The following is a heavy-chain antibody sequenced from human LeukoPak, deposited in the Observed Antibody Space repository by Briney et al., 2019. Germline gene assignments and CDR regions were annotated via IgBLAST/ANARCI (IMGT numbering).Heavy chain of an antibody. CDR1: GASISSNSYY. CDR2: IYYSGST. D-gene: IGHD3-3*01. CDR3: AREEAEMTIFGVARRGVDP. V-gene: IGHV4-39*02. J-gene: IGHJ5*02. Sequence: SETLSLTCTVSGASISSNSYYWAWIRQPPGRGLEWIGSIYYSGSTYYNPSLKSRVTISVDTSKNQFSLKLSSVTAADTAVYYCAREEAEMTIFGVARRGVDPWGQGTLVTVSS.